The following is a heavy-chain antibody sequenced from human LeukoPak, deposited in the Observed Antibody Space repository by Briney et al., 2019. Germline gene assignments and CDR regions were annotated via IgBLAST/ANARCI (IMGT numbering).Heavy chain of an antibody. Sequence: HPGGSLRLSCAASGFTFSSYEMNWVRQAPGKGLEWVSYISSSGSTIYYADSVKGRFTISRDDSKNTLSLQMNSLRVEDTAVYYCARDLAWGAFDYWGQGTLVTVSS. CDR3: ARDLAWGAFDY. V-gene: IGHV3-48*03. D-gene: IGHD7-27*01. CDR2: ISSSGSTI. CDR1: GFTFSSYE. J-gene: IGHJ4*02.